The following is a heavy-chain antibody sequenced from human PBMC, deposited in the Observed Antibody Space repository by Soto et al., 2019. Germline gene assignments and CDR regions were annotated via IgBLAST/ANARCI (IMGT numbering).Heavy chain of an antibody. D-gene: IGHD4-17*01. CDR2: ISGSGGST. CDR1: GFTFSSYA. J-gene: IGHJ5*02. CDR3: AKDPHGDYLLNWFDP. Sequence: EVQLLESGGGLVQPGGSLRLSCVASGFTFSSYAMSWVRQAPGKGLEWVSVISGSGGSTYYADSVKGRFTISRDNSKNTLYLQMNSLRAEDTAVYYCAKDPHGDYLLNWFDPWGQGTLVTVSS. V-gene: IGHV3-23*01.